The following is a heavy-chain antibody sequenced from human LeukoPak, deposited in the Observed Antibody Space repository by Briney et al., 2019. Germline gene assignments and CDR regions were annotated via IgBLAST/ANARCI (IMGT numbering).Heavy chain of an antibody. Sequence: GGSLRLSCAASGFTFSSYAMSWVRQAPGKGLEWVSAISGNGGSTYYADSVKGRFTISRDNSKNTLYLQMNSLRAEDTAVYYCAKLIFGVVITRKEDYWGQGTLVTVSS. CDR2: ISGNGGST. CDR3: AKLIFGVVITRKEDY. CDR1: GFTFSSYA. J-gene: IGHJ4*02. V-gene: IGHV3-23*01. D-gene: IGHD3-3*01.